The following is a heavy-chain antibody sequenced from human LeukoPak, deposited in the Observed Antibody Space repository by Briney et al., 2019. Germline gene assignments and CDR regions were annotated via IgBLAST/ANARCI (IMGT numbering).Heavy chain of an antibody. Sequence: AGGSLRLSCAASGFTFSSYWMHWVRQAPGKGLVWVSRINSDGSSTSYADSVKGRFTISRDNAKNTLYLQMNSLRAEDTAVYYCAAYDSSGYSGKYFQHWGQGTLVTVSS. D-gene: IGHD3-22*01. CDR2: INSDGSST. CDR1: GFTFSSYW. J-gene: IGHJ1*01. CDR3: AAYDSSGYSGKYFQH. V-gene: IGHV3-74*01.